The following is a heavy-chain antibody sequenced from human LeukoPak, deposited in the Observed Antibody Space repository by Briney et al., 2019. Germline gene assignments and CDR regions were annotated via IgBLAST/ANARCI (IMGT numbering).Heavy chain of an antibody. CDR3: ARDTGGGDCYWAFDC. D-gene: IGHD2-21*02. CDR2: MSYDGSNK. Sequence: GGSLRLSCAASGFSFSSYAMHWVRQAPGKGLEWVAVMSYDGSNKYYADSVKGRYTITRDNSKNTLYLQMNSLRAEDTAGYCCARDTGGGDCYWAFDCWGQGTLVTVSS. CDR1: GFSFSSYA. J-gene: IGHJ4*02. V-gene: IGHV3-30-3*01.